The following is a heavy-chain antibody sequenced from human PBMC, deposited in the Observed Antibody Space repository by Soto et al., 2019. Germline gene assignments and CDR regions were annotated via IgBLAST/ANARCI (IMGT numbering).Heavy chain of an antibody. V-gene: IGHV4-34*01. CDR1: GGFFSGYY. D-gene: IGHD6-13*01. Sequence: QQLLQQWAAGLLPSSALLFLSSAVDGGFFSGYYWCWSRPPPGGVLGWIGEINHSGSTNYNPSLKSRVTISVDTSKNQFSLKLSSVTAADTAVYYCAREYSSSWLNWFDPWGQGTLVTVSS. CDR3: AREYSSSWLNWFDP. J-gene: IGHJ5*02. CDR2: INHSGST.